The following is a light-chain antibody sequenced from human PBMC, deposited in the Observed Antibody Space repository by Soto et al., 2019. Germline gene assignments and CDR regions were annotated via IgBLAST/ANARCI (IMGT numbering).Light chain of an antibody. V-gene: IGLV2-14*01. CDR2: DVS. J-gene: IGLJ1*01. CDR1: NSDVGGYNY. CDR3: SSYTSSSTLDV. Sequence: QSVLTQPASVSGSPGQSITISCTGTNSDVGGYNYVSWYQQHPGKAPKLMIYDVSNRPSGVSNRFSGSKSGNTASLTISGLQADDEADYYCSSYTSSSTLDVFGTGTKVTVL.